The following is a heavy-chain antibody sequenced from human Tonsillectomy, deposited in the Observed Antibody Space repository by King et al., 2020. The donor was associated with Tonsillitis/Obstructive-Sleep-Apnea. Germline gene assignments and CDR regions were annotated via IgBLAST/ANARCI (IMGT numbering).Heavy chain of an antibody. CDR2: IIPILGIA. V-gene: IGHV1-69*09. D-gene: IGHD5-12*01. CDR1: GGTFSSYA. CDR3: ARGDSGYDAPPGDY. Sequence: QLVQAGAEVKKPGSSVKVSCKASGGTFSSYAISWVRQAPGQGLEWMGRIIPILGIANYAQKFQGRVTITADKSTSTAYMELSSLRSEDTAVYYCARGDSGYDAPPGDYWGQGTLVTVSS. J-gene: IGHJ4*02.